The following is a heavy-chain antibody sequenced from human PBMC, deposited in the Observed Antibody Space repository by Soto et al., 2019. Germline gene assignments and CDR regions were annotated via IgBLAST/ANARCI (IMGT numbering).Heavy chain of an antibody. D-gene: IGHD3-3*01. J-gene: IGHJ6*03. CDR1: GGSISSGGYY. V-gene: IGHV4-61*08. CDR3: ARATYYDFWSGQEYYYYMDV. Sequence: PSETLSLTCTVSGGSISSGGYYWSWIRQHPGKGLEWIGYIYYSGSTNYNPSLKSRVTISVDTSKNQFSLKLSSVTAADTAVYYCARATYYDFWSGQEYYYYMDVWGKGTRSPSP. CDR2: IYYSGST.